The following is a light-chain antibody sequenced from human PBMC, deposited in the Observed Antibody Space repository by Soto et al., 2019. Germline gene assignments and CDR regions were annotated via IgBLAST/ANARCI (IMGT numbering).Light chain of an antibody. CDR2: EVT. V-gene: IGLV2-14*01. J-gene: IGLJ1*01. Sequence: QSALTQPASVSASPGQSIAISCSGTSSDVGAYDYVSWYQHHPGKAPKLIIYEVTYRPSGVSNRFSASKSGNTASPTISGLQAEDEADYYCSSYTRSSTYVFGTGTKVTVL. CDR1: SSDVGAYDY. CDR3: SSYTRSSTYV.